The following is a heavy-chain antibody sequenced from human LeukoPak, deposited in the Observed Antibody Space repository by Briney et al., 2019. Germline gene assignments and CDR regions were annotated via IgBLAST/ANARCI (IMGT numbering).Heavy chain of an antibody. CDR2: IKQDGSEK. Sequence: PGGSLRLSCAASGFTFSSYWMTWVRHLPGKGLEWVAKIKQDGSEKYYVDSVKGRFTISRDNAKNSLDLQMNSLRAEDTAVYYCARDTLGEGEDANYAVYYFDYWGQGTPVTVSS. D-gene: IGHD3-10*01. CDR1: GFTFSSYW. V-gene: IGHV3-7*01. J-gene: IGHJ4*02. CDR3: ARDTLGEGEDANYAVYYFDY.